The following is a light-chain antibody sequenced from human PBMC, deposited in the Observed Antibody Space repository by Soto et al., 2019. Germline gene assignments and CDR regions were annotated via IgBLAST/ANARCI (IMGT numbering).Light chain of an antibody. V-gene: IGLV2-14*01. Sequence: QSALTQPASVSGSPGQSITISCTGTSSDVGGYNYVSWYQQYPGKAPKLMIFEVHNRPSGVSNRFSGSKSGNTASLTISGLQAEDEADYYCSSYTSSSTPFVFGTVTKVTVL. CDR2: EVH. J-gene: IGLJ1*01. CDR1: SSDVGGYNY. CDR3: SSYTSSSTPFV.